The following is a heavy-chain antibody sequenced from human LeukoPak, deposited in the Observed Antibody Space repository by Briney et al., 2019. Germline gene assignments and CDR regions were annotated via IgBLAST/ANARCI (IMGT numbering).Heavy chain of an antibody. CDR3: TRYNNDHFDY. CDR2: IAYDGSRA. J-gene: IGHJ4*02. V-gene: IGHV3-33*01. CDR1: GFTFGGYG. D-gene: IGHD1-14*01. Sequence: QLGRSLRLSCAGFGFTFGGYGMHWFRQTPGKGLEWVAVIAYDGSRAFYADPVKGRFTISRDNSKNTMSVQMDDLRAEDTAVYYCTRYNNDHFDYWGQGTLVTVSS.